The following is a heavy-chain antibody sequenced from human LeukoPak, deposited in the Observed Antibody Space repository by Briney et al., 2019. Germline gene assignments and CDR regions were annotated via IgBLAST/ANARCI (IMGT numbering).Heavy chain of an antibody. J-gene: IGHJ4*02. CDR2: IYPGDSDT. D-gene: IGHD4-23*01. CDR1: GYSFTTHW. V-gene: IGHV5-51*01. Sequence: GESLKISCKGSGYSFTTHWLAWVRQMPGKGLEWMGIIYPGDSDTRYTPSFQGQVIISADKSISTAYLQWSSLKASDTAMYYCARRGYGGNSDYFDYWGQGTLVTVSS. CDR3: ARRGYGGNSDYFDY.